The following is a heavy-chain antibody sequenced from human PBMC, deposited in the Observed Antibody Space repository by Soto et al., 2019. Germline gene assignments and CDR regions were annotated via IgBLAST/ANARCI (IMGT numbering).Heavy chain of an antibody. CDR1: GYSFTIDC. CDR3: ARHIEYYYDSSGYYQNAFDI. J-gene: IGHJ3*02. V-gene: IGHV5-51*01. Sequence: GESLKISCDGSGYSFTIDCIGLVLQMPGKGLEWMGIIYPGDSDTRYSPSFQGQVTISADKSISTAYLQWSSLKASDTAMYYCARHIEYYYDSSGYYQNAFDIWGQGTMVTVSS. D-gene: IGHD3-22*01. CDR2: IYPGDSDT.